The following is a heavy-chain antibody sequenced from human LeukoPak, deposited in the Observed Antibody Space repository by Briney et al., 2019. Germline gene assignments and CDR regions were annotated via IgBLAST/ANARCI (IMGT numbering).Heavy chain of an antibody. CDR3: ARFAYGSDYFPGHY. CDR2: IYPGDSET. Sequence: GESLKISCKGSGYSFTGYWIAWVRQMPGKGLEWMGIIYPGDSETRYSPSFRGQVTISADKSIRTAYLQWSSLKASDTAMYYCARFAYGSDYFPGHYWGQGTLVTVSS. D-gene: IGHD3-22*01. V-gene: IGHV5-51*01. CDR1: GYSFTGYW. J-gene: IGHJ4*02.